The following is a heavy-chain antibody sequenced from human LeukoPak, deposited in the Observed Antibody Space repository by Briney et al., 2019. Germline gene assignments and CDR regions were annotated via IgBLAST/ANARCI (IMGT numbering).Heavy chain of an antibody. Sequence: QTGGSLRLSCAASGFTFDDYAMHWVRQAPGKGLEWVSGISWNSGSIGYADSVKGRFTISRDNAKNSLYLQMNSLRAEDTALYYCAKDGSGYAGFNWFDPWGQGTLVTVSS. CDR3: AKDGSGYAGFNWFDP. CDR2: ISWNSGSI. CDR1: GFTFDDYA. J-gene: IGHJ5*02. V-gene: IGHV3-9*01. D-gene: IGHD5-12*01.